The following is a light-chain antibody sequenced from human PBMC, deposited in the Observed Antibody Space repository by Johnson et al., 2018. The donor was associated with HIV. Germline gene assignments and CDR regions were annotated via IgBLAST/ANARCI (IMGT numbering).Light chain of an antibody. J-gene: IGLJ1*01. CDR2: ENN. Sequence: QSVLTQPPSVSAAPGQKVTISCSGSSSNIGNNYVSWYQQLPGTAPKLLIYENNMRPSGIPDRFSGPKSGTSATLGIAGLQTGDEADYYCGTLDNSLSAFVFGSGTKVAVL. CDR3: GTLDNSLSAFV. V-gene: IGLV1-51*02. CDR1: SSNIGNNY.